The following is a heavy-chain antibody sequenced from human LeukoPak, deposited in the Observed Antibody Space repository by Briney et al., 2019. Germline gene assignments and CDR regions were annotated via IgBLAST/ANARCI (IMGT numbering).Heavy chain of an antibody. Sequence: SETLSLTCAGYGGSFSGNFWSWVRQPPGKGLEWIGEINHRGKTNYNPSLKSRVTISVDTSKNQFSLKLSSVTAADTAVYYCARVPESVGINYFDSWGQGTQVTVSS. CDR1: GGSFSGNF. D-gene: IGHD1-1*01. CDR2: INHRGKT. J-gene: IGHJ4*02. V-gene: IGHV4-34*01. CDR3: ARVPESVGINYFDS.